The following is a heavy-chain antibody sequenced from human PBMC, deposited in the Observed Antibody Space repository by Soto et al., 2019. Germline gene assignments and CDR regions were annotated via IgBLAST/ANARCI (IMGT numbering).Heavy chain of an antibody. J-gene: IGHJ4*02. CDR2: MYHGGTT. Sequence: SETLSLTCAVSGYCISSGSYWGWIRQSPEMGLEWIVSMYHGGTTFYNPSLKSRVSMSMDTSKNQFSLKLTSVTAADTAIYYCAKVHIMVVAGSTFDYWGQGTLVTVSS. CDR1: GYCISSGSY. CDR3: AKVHIMVVAGSTFDY. D-gene: IGHD2-15*01. V-gene: IGHV4-38-2*01.